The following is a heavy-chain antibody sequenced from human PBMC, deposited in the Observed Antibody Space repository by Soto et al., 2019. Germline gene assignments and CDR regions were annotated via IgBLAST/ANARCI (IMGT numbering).Heavy chain of an antibody. Sequence: ASVKVSCKASGYTFTSYAMHWVRQAPGQRLEWMGWINAGNGNTKYSQKFQGRVTITRDTSASTAYMELSSLRSEDTAVYYCARDEIWDAGGALDIWGQGTMVTVSS. CDR2: INAGNGNT. J-gene: IGHJ3*02. V-gene: IGHV1-3*01. CDR1: GYTFTSYA. CDR3: ARDEIWDAGGALDI. D-gene: IGHD1-1*01.